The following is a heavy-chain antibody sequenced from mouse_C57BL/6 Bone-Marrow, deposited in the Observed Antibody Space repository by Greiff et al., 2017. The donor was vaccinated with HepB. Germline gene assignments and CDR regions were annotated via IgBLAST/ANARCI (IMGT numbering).Heavy chain of an antibody. J-gene: IGHJ3*01. D-gene: IGHD2-3*01. Sequence: VMLVESGPGLVQPSQSLSITCTVSGFSLTSYGVHWVRQSPGKGLEWLGVIWSGGSTDYNAAFISRLSISKDNSKSQVFFKMNSLQADDTAIYYCARRYGYYGGGFAYWGQGTLVTVSA. CDR2: IWSGGST. CDR3: ARRYGYYGGGFAY. V-gene: IGHV2-2*01. CDR1: GFSLTSYG.